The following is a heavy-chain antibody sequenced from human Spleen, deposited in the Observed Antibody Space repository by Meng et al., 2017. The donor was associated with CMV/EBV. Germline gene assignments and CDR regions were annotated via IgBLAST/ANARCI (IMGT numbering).Heavy chain of an antibody. CDR2: ISSTGSSI. CDR1: GFTFSDYY. D-gene: IGHD3-10*01. Sequence: GGSLRLSCAASGFTFSDYYMSWIRQAPGKGLEWVSYISSTGSSIYYVDSVKGRFTISRDNAKNSLYLQMNSLRAEDRAMYYCGKGFGAFHYYGVDVWGQGTTVTVSS. CDR3: GKGFGAFHYYGVDV. J-gene: IGHJ6*02. V-gene: IGHV3-11*04.